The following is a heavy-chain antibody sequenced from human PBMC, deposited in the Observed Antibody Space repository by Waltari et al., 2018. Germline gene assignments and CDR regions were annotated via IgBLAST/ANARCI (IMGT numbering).Heavy chain of an antibody. D-gene: IGHD3-16*01. Sequence: QVQLQQWGAGLLKPSETLSLTCAVYGGSFSGYYWSWIRQPPGKGLEWIGEINHSGRTNSNPSLKSRVTISVDTSKNQFSLKLSSVTAADTAVYYCAVRSYDYVWGSRFDYWGQGTLVTVSS. J-gene: IGHJ4*02. V-gene: IGHV4-34*01. CDR2: INHSGRT. CDR3: AVRSYDYVWGSRFDY. CDR1: GGSFSGYY.